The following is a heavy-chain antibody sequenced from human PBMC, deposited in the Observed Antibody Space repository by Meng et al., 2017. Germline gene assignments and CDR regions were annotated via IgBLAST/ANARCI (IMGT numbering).Heavy chain of an antibody. CDR3: ARGGVDYDYVWGSYCDPTPYYYYGMDV. J-gene: IGHJ6*02. Sequence: GESLKISCAASGFTFSSYGMHWVRQAPGKGLEWVAVIWYDGSNKYYADSVKGRFTISRDNSKNTLYLQMNSLRAEDTAVYYCARGGVDYDYVWGSYCDPTPYYYYGMDVWGQGTTVTVSS. D-gene: IGHD3-16*01. CDR1: GFTFSSYG. V-gene: IGHV3-33*01. CDR2: IWYDGSNK.